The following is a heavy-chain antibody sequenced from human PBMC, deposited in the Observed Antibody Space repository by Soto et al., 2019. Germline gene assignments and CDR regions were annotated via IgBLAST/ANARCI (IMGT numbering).Heavy chain of an antibody. Sequence: QLQLQESGPGLVKPSETLSLTCSVSGVSISNTSYYWGWIRQPPGKGLEWVGTIYFSGSTFYNPSLKGRVTITRDTSKNKFSLRLSSVTAADTAVYYCARHGSYWGQGTLVTVSS. V-gene: IGHV4-39*01. CDR2: IYFSGST. J-gene: IGHJ4*02. CDR3: ARHGSY. CDR1: GVSISNTSYY.